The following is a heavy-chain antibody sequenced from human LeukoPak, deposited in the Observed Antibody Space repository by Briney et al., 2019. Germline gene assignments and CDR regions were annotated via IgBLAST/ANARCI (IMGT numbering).Heavy chain of an antibody. CDR2: IRYHGSNK. J-gene: IGHJ4*02. CDR3: AKDSSEYGSSWYLGADY. V-gene: IGHV3-30*02. D-gene: IGHD6-13*01. Sequence: GGSLRLSCAASGFTFSSYGMYWVRQAPGKGLEWVSFIRYHGSNKYYADSVKGRFTISRDNSKNTLYLQMNSLRAEDTAVYYCAKDSSEYGSSWYLGADYWGQGTLVTVSS. CDR1: GFTFSSYG.